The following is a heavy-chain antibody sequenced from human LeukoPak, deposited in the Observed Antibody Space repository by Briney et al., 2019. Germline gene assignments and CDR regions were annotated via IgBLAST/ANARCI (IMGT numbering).Heavy chain of an antibody. CDR2: VDPNTGDT. J-gene: IGHJ4*02. CDR3: ARGGWGSSPCFDY. V-gene: IGHV1-2*02. CDR1: GYTFTGYY. Sequence: ASVKVFCKTSGYTFTGYYMHWVRQAPGQGLEWMGSVDPNTGDTNYPQNFQGRVTMTRDTSISTAYMELSSLRYDDTAVYYCARGGWGSSPCFDYWGQGTLVTVSS. D-gene: IGHD6-6*01.